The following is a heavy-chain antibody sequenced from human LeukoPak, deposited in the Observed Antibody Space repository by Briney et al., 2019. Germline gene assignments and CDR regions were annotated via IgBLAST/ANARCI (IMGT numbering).Heavy chain of an antibody. CDR3: ARDGAFGVVIPDYYYMDV. J-gene: IGHJ6*03. CDR1: GYTFTSYY. Sequence: GASVKVSCKASGYTFTSYYMHWVRQAPGQGLEWMGIINPSGGSTSYAQKFQGRVTMTRDMSTSTVYMELSSLRSEDTAVYYCARDGAFGVVIPDYYYMDVWGKGTTVTVSS. V-gene: IGHV1-46*01. D-gene: IGHD3-3*01. CDR2: INPSGGST.